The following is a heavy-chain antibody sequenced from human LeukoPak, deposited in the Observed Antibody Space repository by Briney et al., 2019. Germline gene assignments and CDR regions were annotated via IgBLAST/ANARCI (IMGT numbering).Heavy chain of an antibody. V-gene: IGHV3-21*01. CDR2: ISSSSSFI. J-gene: IGHJ3*02. CDR1: GFTFSTYS. CDR3: ARDSPLSFDI. Sequence: GGSQRLSCAASGFTFSTYSMNWVRQAPGKGLEWVSSISSSSSFIYYADSVKGRFTISRDNAKNSVYLQMNSLRAEDTAVYYCARDSPLSFDIWGQGTMVTVSS.